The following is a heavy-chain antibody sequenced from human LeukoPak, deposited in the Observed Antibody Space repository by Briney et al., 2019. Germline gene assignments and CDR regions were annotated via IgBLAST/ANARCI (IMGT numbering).Heavy chain of an antibody. J-gene: IGHJ6*03. CDR1: GGSISSSSYY. V-gene: IGHV4-61*02. CDR3: AAELNYYYYYMDV. D-gene: IGHD3-10*01. CDR2: IYTSGST. Sequence: SETLSLTCTVSGGSISSSSYYWGWIRQPAGKGLEWIGRIYTSGSTNYNPSLKSRVTISVDTSKNQFSLKLSSVTAADTAVYYCAAELNYYYYYMDVWGKGTTVTISS.